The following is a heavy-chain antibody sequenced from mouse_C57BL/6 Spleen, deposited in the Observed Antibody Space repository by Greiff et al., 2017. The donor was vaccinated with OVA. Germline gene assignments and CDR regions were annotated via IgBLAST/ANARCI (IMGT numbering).Heavy chain of an antibody. CDR3: ARRNLLLDY. D-gene: IGHD1-1*01. CDR1: GYTFTDYN. J-gene: IGHJ2*01. Sequence: VQLKESGPELVKPGASVKIPCKASGYTFTDYNMDWVKQSHGKSLEWIGDINPNNGGTIYNQKFKGKATLTVDKSSSTAYMELRSLTSEDTAVYYCARRNLLLDYWGQGTTLTVSS. V-gene: IGHV1-18*01. CDR2: INPNNGGT.